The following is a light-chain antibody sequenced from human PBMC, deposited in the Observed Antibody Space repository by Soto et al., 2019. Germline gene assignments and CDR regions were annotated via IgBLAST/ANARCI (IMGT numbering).Light chain of an antibody. V-gene: IGKV3-15*01. J-gene: IGKJ3*01. CDR2: GVS. Sequence: ELVMTQSPATLSASPGEGVTLSCRASQGVPSRIAWYQQKPGQAPRLLIYGVSTRATGIPARFSGSESGTEFTLTISSLQSEDFAVYYCQQYNDWPFTFGPGTKVDIK. CDR1: QGVPSR. CDR3: QQYNDWPFT.